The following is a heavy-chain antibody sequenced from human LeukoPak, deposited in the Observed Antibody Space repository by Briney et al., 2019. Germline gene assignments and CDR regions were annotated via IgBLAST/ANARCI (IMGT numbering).Heavy chain of an antibody. D-gene: IGHD2-8*01. Sequence: ASVKVSCKASGYTFTSYYMHWVRQAPGQGLEWMGIINPSGGSTSYAQKFQGRVTMTRDTSTSTVYMGLSSLRSEDTAVYYCARARRIVLMVYATDYWYFDLWGRGTLVTVSS. CDR1: GYTFTSYY. CDR2: INPSGGST. V-gene: IGHV1-46*01. CDR3: ARARRIVLMVYATDYWYFDL. J-gene: IGHJ2*01.